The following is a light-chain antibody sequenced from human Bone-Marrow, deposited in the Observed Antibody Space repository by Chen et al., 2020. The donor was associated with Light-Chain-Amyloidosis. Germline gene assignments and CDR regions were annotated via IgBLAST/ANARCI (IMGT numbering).Light chain of an antibody. CDR3: QSADSSGTYEVI. CDR1: DLPTKY. Sequence: SYYLTQPPSVSVFPGQTARITCSGDDLPTKYAYWYQQKPGQAPVLVIHRDTERPSGISERFSGSSSGTTATLTISGVQAEDEADYHCQSADSSGTYEVIFGGGTKLTVL. V-gene: IGLV3-25*03. CDR2: RDT. J-gene: IGLJ2*01.